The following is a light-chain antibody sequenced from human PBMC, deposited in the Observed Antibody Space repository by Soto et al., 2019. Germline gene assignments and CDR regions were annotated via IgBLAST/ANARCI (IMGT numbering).Light chain of an antibody. V-gene: IGKV3-15*01. CDR1: QSVSSN. Sequence: EIVMTQSPATLSVSPGERATLSCRASQSVSSNLAWYQQKPGQAPRLLIYGASTRATGIPVRFSGSGSGTEFTLTIRSPQSEDFAVYYCQQYNNWPLTFGGGTKVEIK. J-gene: IGKJ4*01. CDR2: GAS. CDR3: QQYNNWPLT.